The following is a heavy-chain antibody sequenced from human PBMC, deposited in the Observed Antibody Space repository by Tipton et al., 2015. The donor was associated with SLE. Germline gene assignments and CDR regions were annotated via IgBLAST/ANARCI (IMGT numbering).Heavy chain of an antibody. CDR3: ARSSTGAFDI. Sequence: TLSLTCTVSGGSITSHYWSWIRQPPGKGLEWIGYIYTSGSTNYNPSLKSRVTISVDTSKNQFSLKLSSVTAADTAVYYCARSSTGAFDIWGQGTMVTVSS. V-gene: IGHV4-4*08. CDR2: IYTSGST. J-gene: IGHJ3*02. D-gene: IGHD2/OR15-2a*01. CDR1: GGSITSHY.